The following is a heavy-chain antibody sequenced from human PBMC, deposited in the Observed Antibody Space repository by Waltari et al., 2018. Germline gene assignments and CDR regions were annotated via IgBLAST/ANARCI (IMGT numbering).Heavy chain of an antibody. CDR1: GYTFTTYY. CDR3: ATGGVTMVQGVRGNWFDP. V-gene: IGHV1-69-2*01. CDR2: VDPEDGET. Sequence: EVQLVQSGAEVTKPGATVKISCKVSGYTFTTYYMHCVKQAPGKGLEWLGLVDPEDGETIYAEKFQGRVTITADPSTDTAYMALSSLRSEDTAVYYCATGGVTMVQGVRGNWFDPWGQGTLVTVSS. J-gene: IGHJ5*02. D-gene: IGHD3-10*01.